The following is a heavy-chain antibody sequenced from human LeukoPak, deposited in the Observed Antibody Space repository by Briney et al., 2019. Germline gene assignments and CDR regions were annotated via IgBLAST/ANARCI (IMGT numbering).Heavy chain of an antibody. J-gene: IGHJ5*02. CDR3: AREGSYYQRGAWFDP. CDR2: INNSEST. D-gene: IGHD3-10*01. V-gene: IGHV4-39*07. CDR1: GASISSSSYY. Sequence: PSDTLSLICTVSGASISSSSYYWGWIRKPPVKGLECIGDINNSESTNYNPSLKSRVTISVDTSKNQFSLKLSSVTAADTAVYYCAREGSYYQRGAWFDPWGQGTLVTVSS.